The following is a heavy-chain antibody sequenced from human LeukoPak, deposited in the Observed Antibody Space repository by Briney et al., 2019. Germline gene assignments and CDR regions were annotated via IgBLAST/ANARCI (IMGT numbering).Heavy chain of an antibody. CDR1: GYTFTSYD. CDR3: ARGFSDCSSTSCYGGLGYYYYYMDV. D-gene: IGHD2-2*01. V-gene: IGHV1-8*01. CDR2: MNPNRGNT. Sequence: PSVKVSCKASGYTFTSYDINWVRQATGQGHEWMGWMNPNRGNTGSAQKFQGRVTMTRNTSISTAYMELSSLRSEDTAVYYCARGFSDCSSTSCYGGLGYYYYYMDVWGKGTTVTVSS. J-gene: IGHJ6*03.